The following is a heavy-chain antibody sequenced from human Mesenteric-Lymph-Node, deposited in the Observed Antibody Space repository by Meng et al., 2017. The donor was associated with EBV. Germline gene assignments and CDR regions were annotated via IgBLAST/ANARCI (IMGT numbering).Heavy chain of an antibody. Sequence: PQQDAGPGLGKPSETLSLTCTVSGGFISSSSYYWGWIRQPPGKGLEWIGSIYYSGSTYYNPSLKSRVTISVDTSKNQFSLKLSSVTAADTAVYYCARDLAGYGDYFLYWGQGTLVTVSS. J-gene: IGHJ4*02. D-gene: IGHD4-17*01. CDR3: ARDLAGYGDYFLY. CDR1: GGFISSSSYY. V-gene: IGHV4-39*07. CDR2: IYYSGST.